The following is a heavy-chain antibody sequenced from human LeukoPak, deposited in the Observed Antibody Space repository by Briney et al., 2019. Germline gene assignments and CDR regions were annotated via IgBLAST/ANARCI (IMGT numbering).Heavy chain of an antibody. CDR2: INHSGST. Sequence: KPSETLSLTCAVYGGSFSGYYWSWIRQPPGKGLEWIGEINHSGSTNYNPSLKSRVTISVDTSKNQFSLKLSSVTAADTAVYYCARESSTGSLDYWGQGTLVTVSS. V-gene: IGHV4-34*01. CDR1: GGSFSGYY. J-gene: IGHJ4*02. D-gene: IGHD1-1*01. CDR3: ARESSTGSLDY.